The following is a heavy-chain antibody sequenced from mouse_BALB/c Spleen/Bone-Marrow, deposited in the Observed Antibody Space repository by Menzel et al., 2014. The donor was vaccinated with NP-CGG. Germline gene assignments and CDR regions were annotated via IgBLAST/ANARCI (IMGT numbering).Heavy chain of an antibody. J-gene: IGHJ4*01. CDR1: GFSLTSYG. CDR2: IWAGGST. V-gene: IGHV2-9*02. D-gene: IGHD6-1*01. Sequence: VHLVESGPGLVAPSQSLSIPCTVSGFSLTSYGVHWVRQPPGKGLGWLGVIWAGGSTNYNSALMSRLSISKDNSKSQVFLKMNSLQTDDTAMYYCARPTPRYFAMDYWGQGTSVTVSS. CDR3: ARPTPRYFAMDY.